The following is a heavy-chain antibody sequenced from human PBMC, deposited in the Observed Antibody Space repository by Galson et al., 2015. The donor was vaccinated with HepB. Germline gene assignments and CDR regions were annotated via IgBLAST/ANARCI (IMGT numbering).Heavy chain of an antibody. D-gene: IGHD1-7*01. CDR1: GFTFSSYG. V-gene: IGHV3-33*01. CDR2: IWYDGSNK. Sequence: SLRLSCAASGFTFSSYGMHWVRQAPGKGLEWVAVIWYDGSNKYYADSVKGRFTISRDNSKNTLYLQMNSLRAEDTAVYYCAREFRGPELDAFDIWGQGTMVTVSS. J-gene: IGHJ3*02. CDR3: AREFRGPELDAFDI.